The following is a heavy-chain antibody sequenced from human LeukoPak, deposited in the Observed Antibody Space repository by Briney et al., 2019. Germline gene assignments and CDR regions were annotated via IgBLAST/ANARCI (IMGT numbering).Heavy chain of an antibody. CDR1: GYTFTSYG. D-gene: IGHD3-10*01. V-gene: IGHV7-4-1*02. Sequence: EASVKVSCKASGYTFTSYGMNWVRQAPGQGLEWMGWINTITGNPTYAQGFTGRFVFSLDTSVTTAYLRISTLKAEDTAVYFCARPGVRGGPGSDYWGQGTVVTVSS. CDR2: INTITGNP. J-gene: IGHJ4*02. CDR3: ARPGVRGGPGSDY.